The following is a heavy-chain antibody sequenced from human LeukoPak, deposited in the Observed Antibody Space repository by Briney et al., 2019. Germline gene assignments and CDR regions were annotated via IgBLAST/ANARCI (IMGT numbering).Heavy chain of an antibody. CDR1: GFTFDDYA. CDR3: AKANWNYASYFDY. CDR2: ISWNSGSI. Sequence: GGSLRLSCAASGFTFDDYAMHWVRQAPGKGLEWVSGISWNSGSIGYADSVKGRFTISRDNAKNSLYLQMNSLRAEDMALYYCAKANWNYASYFDYWGQGTLATVSS. J-gene: IGHJ4*02. D-gene: IGHD1-7*01. V-gene: IGHV3-9*03.